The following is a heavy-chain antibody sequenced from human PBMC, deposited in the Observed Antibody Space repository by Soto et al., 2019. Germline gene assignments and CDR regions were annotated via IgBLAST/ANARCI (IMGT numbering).Heavy chain of an antibody. V-gene: IGHV1-69*12. D-gene: IGHD6-19*01. CDR1: GGTFSNYA. Sequence: QVQLVQSGAEVKKPGSSVKVSCKASGGTFSNYAITWVRQAPGQGLEWMGGVIPMFGTPNYAQKFQDRVTIXAXEXXNTAYLDLSSVRSEDTAVYYCAIMYRSGWGGDLGYWGQGTLVTVSS. J-gene: IGHJ4*02. CDR2: VIPMFGTP. CDR3: AIMYRSGWGGDLGY.